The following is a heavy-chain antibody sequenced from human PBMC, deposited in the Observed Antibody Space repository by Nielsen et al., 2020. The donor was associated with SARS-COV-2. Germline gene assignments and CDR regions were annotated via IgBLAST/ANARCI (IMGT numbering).Heavy chain of an antibody. CDR1: GGSISSYY. Sequence: SETLSLTCTVSGGSISSYYWSWIRQPPGKGLEWIAYIYYSGATNYNPSLKSRVTISADTSKNQFSLKLRSVTAADTAVYYCAREYSSSPGAFDIWGQGTMVTVSS. CDR2: IYYSGAT. D-gene: IGHD6-6*01. J-gene: IGHJ3*02. V-gene: IGHV4-59*01. CDR3: AREYSSSPGAFDI.